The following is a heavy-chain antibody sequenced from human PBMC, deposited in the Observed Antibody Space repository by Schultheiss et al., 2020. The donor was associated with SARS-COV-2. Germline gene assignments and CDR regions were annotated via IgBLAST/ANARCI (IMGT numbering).Heavy chain of an antibody. D-gene: IGHD2-8*02. CDR3: ARGRMYWRNWFDP. V-gene: IGHV4-4*07. CDR2: IYTSGST. J-gene: IGHJ5*02. CDR1: GGSISSYY. Sequence: ESLKISCTVSGGSISSYYWSWIRQPAGKRLEWIGQIYTSGSTNYNPSLKSRVTMSVDTSKNQFSLKLSSVTAADTAVYYCARGRMYWRNWFDPWGQGTLVTVSS.